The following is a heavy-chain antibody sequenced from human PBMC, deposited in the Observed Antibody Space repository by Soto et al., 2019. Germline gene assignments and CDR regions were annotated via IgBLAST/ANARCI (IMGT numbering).Heavy chain of an antibody. CDR1: GGTFSSYA. V-gene: IGHV1-69*01. Sequence: QVQLVQSGAEVKKPGSSVKVPCKASGGTFSSYAISWVRQAPGQGLEWMGGSIPIFGTANYAQKFQGRVTITADESTSTAYMELSSLRSEDTAVYYCATDGSQKGRDAFDIWGQGTMVTVSS. CDR2: SIPIFGTA. J-gene: IGHJ3*02. D-gene: IGHD1-26*01. CDR3: ATDGSQKGRDAFDI.